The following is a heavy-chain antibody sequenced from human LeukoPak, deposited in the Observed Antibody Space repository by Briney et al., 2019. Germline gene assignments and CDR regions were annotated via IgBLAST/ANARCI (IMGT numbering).Heavy chain of an antibody. CDR3: ARQWYYYDSSGYYYDPFDI. CDR1: GFSFSSYS. Sequence: PGGSLRLSCAVSGFSFSSYSMNWVRQAPGKGLEWVSYISSSSSTIYYADSVKGRFTITRDNPKNSLYLQMNSVRAEDTGVYYCARQWYYYDSSGYYYDPFDIWLQGT. J-gene: IGHJ3*02. CDR2: ISSSSSTI. D-gene: IGHD3-22*01. V-gene: IGHV3-48*04.